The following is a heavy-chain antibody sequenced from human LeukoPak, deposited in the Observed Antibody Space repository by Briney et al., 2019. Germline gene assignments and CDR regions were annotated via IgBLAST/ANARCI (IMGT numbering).Heavy chain of an antibody. J-gene: IGHJ3*02. Sequence: GGSLRLSCAASGFTFSSYSMIWVRQAPGKGLEWVSYITSSSSTIYYADSVKGRFTISRDNAKNSLYLQMNSLRAEDTAVYYCARDVSVETAQDVWVDAFDIWGQGTMVTVSS. CDR1: GFTFSSYS. D-gene: IGHD2-21*02. CDR3: ARDVSVETAQDVWVDAFDI. V-gene: IGHV3-48*01. CDR2: ITSSSSTI.